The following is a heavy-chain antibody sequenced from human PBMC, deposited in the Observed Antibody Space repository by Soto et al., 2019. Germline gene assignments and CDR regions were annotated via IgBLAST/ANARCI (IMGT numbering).Heavy chain of an antibody. CDR2: LWYDGTSK. Sequence: QVQLVESGGGVVQPGTSLRLSCAVSGFTLSEHGIHWVRQVPGKGLEWVAVLWYDGTSKFYEDSVRGRFTISGDHSKNSVHLQMDSLRVEDMGVYYSVKDACGGDCGERGGYDYWGQGTLVTVSS. CDR1: GFTLSEHG. V-gene: IGHV3-33*06. J-gene: IGHJ4*02. CDR3: VKDACGGDCGERGGYDY. D-gene: IGHD2-21*02.